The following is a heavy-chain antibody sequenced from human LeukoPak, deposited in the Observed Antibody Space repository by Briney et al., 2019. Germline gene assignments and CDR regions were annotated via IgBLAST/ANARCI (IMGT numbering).Heavy chain of an antibody. CDR2: ISGYQGST. Sequence: ASVKVSCKASGYSFTNYGITWVRRAHGQGLEWMGWISGYQGSTKYAQNFQGRVTMTIDTSTSTAYMDLRSLRSDYTAIYFCARSDLGKITAGHFNYWGQGTLVAVSS. D-gene: IGHD5-24*01. J-gene: IGHJ4*02. V-gene: IGHV1-18*01. CDR3: ARSDLGKITAGHFNY. CDR1: GYSFTNYG.